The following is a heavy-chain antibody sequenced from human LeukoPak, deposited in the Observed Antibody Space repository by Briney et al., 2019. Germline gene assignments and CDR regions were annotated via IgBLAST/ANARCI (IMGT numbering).Heavy chain of an antibody. CDR2: INPDSGGT. V-gene: IGHV1-2*02. D-gene: IGHD6-19*01. CDR1: GYTFSDYY. CDR3: ARYITVAPLDY. Sequence: ASVKVSCKASGYTFSDYYIHWVRVRQAPGQGPEWMGWINPDSGGTNYAQNFQGRVTMTRDTSISTAYMELSRLRSDDTAVYYCARYITVAPLDYWGQGTLVTVSS. J-gene: IGHJ4*02.